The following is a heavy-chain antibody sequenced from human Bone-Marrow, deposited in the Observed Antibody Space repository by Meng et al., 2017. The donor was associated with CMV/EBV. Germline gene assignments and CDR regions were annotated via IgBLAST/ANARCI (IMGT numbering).Heavy chain of an antibody. V-gene: IGHV3-53*01. CDR2: IYSGGST. CDR1: GFTVSSNY. J-gene: IGHJ4*02. CDR3: AKTLRGSALFGY. Sequence: GESLKISCAASGFTVSSNYMSWVRQAPGKGLEWVSVIYSGGSTYYADSVKGRFTISRDNSKNTLYLQMNSLRAEDTAVYYCAKTLRGSALFGYWGQGTLVTVSS.